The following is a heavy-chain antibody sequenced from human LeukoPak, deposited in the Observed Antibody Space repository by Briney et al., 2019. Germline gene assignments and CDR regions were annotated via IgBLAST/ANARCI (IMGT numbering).Heavy chain of an antibody. Sequence: ASVKVSCKASGYTFTGYYMHWVRQAPGQGLEWMGWINPNSGGTNYAQKFQGRVTMTRDTSISTAYMELSRLRSDDTAVYYCARALYYFYYMDVWGKGTTVIVSS. J-gene: IGHJ6*03. CDR3: ARALYYFYYMDV. CDR1: GYTFTGYY. CDR2: INPNSGGT. V-gene: IGHV1-2*02.